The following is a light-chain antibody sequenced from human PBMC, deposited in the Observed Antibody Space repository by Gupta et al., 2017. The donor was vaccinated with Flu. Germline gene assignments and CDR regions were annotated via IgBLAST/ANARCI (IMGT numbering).Light chain of an antibody. V-gene: IGLV1-40*01. CDR3: QSYDSAVRGYV. Sequence: QSVLTQPPSVSGAPGQRITISCTGSSSNIGAGYDVQWYQQIPGTAPKLLIYDNNNRPSGVPDRFSGSKSGTSASLAITGPQAEDDADYYCQSYDSAVRGYVFGSATKVTVL. J-gene: IGLJ1*01. CDR1: SSNIGAGYD. CDR2: DNN.